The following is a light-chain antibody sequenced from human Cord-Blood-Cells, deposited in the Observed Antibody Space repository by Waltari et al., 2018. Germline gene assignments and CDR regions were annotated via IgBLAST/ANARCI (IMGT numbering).Light chain of an antibody. Sequence: DIVMTQYLDSLAVSLGERATINCKSSQSVLYSSNNKNYLAWYQQKPGQPPKLLIYWACTRESGVPDRVSGSGSGTDFTLTISSLQAEDVAVYYCQQYYSTPLYSFGQGTKLEIK. CDR2: WAC. V-gene: IGKV4-1*01. CDR3: QQYYSTPLYS. J-gene: IGKJ2*03. CDR1: QSVLYSSNNKNY.